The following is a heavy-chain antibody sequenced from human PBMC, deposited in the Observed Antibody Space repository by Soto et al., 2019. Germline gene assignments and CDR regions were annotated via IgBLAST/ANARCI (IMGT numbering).Heavy chain of an antibody. V-gene: IGHV3-33*01. CDR3: ARRYCSSTSCQSPFDY. CDR1: GFTFSSYG. J-gene: IGHJ4*02. CDR2: IWYDGSNK. Sequence: GGSLRLSCAASGFTFSSYGMHWVRQAPGKGLGWVAVIWYDGSNKYYADSVKGRFTISRDNSKNTLYLQMNSLRAEDTAVYYCARRYCSSTSCQSPFDYWGQGTLVTVSS. D-gene: IGHD2-2*01.